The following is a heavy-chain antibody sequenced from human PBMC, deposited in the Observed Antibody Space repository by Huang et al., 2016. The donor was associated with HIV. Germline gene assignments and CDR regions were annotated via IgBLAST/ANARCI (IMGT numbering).Heavy chain of an antibody. CDR3: ARVPSDLYSDY. Sequence: QVQLVQSGPEVKKPGASVKVSCTASGYTFSIYGISWVRQAPGQGPEGMGWGSGYRGFTETSQKVQGRVTMTTDTSTSTAYMDLRSLTADDTAVYYCARVPSDLYSDYWGQGTLVTVSS. CDR2: GSGYRGFT. V-gene: IGHV1-18*01. CDR1: GYTFSIYG. D-gene: IGHD2-21*01. J-gene: IGHJ4*02.